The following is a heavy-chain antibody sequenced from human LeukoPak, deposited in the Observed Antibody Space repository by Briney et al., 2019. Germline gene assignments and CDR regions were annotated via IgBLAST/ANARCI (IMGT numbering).Heavy chain of an antibody. CDR3: ARRTQQLVAAFDI. Sequence: SETLSLTCTVSDDSISTYYWSWIRQPPGKGLEWIGYIYYTGSTNYNPSLKSRVTISVDTSKNQFSLKLSSMTAADTAVYYCARRTQQLVAAFDIWGQGTMVTVSS. CDR1: DDSISTYY. V-gene: IGHV4-59*01. CDR2: IYYTGST. J-gene: IGHJ3*02. D-gene: IGHD6-13*01.